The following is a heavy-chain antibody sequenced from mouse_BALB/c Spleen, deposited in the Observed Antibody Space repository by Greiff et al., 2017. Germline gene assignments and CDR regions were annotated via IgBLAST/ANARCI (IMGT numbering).Heavy chain of an antibody. CDR3: TRGTTSRGFAY. CDR2: IYPSDSYT. Sequence: LVESGAELVKPGASVKLSCTASGFNIKDTYMHWVKQRPEQGLEWIGNIYPSDSYTNYNQKFKDKATLTVDKSSSTAYMQLSSPTSEDSAVYYCTRGTTSRGFAYWGQGTLVTVSA. CDR1: GFNIKDTY. V-gene: IGHV1-69*02. D-gene: IGHD2-1*01. J-gene: IGHJ3*01.